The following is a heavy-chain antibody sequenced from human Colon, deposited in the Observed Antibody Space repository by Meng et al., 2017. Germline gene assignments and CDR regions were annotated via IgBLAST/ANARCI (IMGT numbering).Heavy chain of an antibody. J-gene: IGHJ4*02. CDR2: ISTYNGNT. CDR1: GYTFTTYG. CDR3: ARDGLSFTMVRGGKY. Sequence: VQLVQSGTEVKKPGASVKVSCKSSGYTFTTYGISWVRQAPGQGLEWMGWISTYNGNTNYAQKFQGRVTMTTDTSTSTACMELRSLRSDDTAVYYCARDGLSFTMVRGGKYWGQGTLVTVSS. V-gene: IGHV1-18*01. D-gene: IGHD3-10*01.